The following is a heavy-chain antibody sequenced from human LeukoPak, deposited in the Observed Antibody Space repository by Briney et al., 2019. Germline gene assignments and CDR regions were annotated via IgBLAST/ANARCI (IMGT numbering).Heavy chain of an antibody. J-gene: IGHJ4*02. CDR1: GFSFSKYW. D-gene: IGHD3-9*01. V-gene: IGHV3-74*01. CDR3: PRDFDMGITPGDDFDF. CDR2: IKEDGTYT. Sequence: GGSLRLSCAASGFSFSKYWMHWVRQTPGEGLVWVSRIKEDGTYTSYADSVKGRFTISRDNARNTVFLQMNSLRAEDTAVYYGPRDFDMGITPGDDFDFWGQGTLVTVSS.